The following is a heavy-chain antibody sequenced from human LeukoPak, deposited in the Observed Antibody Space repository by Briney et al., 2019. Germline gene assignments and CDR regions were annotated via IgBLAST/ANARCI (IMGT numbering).Heavy chain of an antibody. CDR3: ARRGRQQLVKG. V-gene: IGHV4-31*11. D-gene: IGHD6-13*01. J-gene: IGHJ4*02. CDR2: ISYTGNT. Sequence: PSETLSLTCAVSGDSISSGGYYWSWIRQHPGKGQEWIGYISYTGNTYYNPSLKSRLTISVDTSKNQFSLKLSSVTAADTAVYYCARRGRQQLVKGWGQGTLVTVSS. CDR1: GDSISSGGYY.